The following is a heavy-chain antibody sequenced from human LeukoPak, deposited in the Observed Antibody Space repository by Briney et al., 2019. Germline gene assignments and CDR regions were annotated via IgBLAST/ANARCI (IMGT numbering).Heavy chain of an antibody. Sequence: GGSLRLSCAASGFTFSSYGMHWVRQAPGKGLEWVAVIWYDGSNKYYADSVKGRFTISRDNSKNTLYLQMNSLRAEDTAVYYCAQSSGPMDVWGQGTTVTVSS. CDR2: IWYDGSNK. CDR3: AQSSGPMDV. D-gene: IGHD3-10*01. V-gene: IGHV3-33*01. J-gene: IGHJ6*02. CDR1: GFTFSSYG.